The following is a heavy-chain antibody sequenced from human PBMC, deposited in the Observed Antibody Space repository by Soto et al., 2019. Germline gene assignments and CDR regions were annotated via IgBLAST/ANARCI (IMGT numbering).Heavy chain of an antibody. CDR1: GYTITSYG. CDR3: ARAIAVAGKGPLDV. V-gene: IGHV1-18*01. CDR2: ISAYNGNT. Sequence: APVKVSCKASGYTITSYGISWVRQAPGQGLEWMGWISAYNGNTNYAQKLQGRVTMTTDTSTSTAYMELRSLRSDDTAVYYCARAIAVAGKGPLDVWDQGTTVTVSS. D-gene: IGHD6-19*01. J-gene: IGHJ6*02.